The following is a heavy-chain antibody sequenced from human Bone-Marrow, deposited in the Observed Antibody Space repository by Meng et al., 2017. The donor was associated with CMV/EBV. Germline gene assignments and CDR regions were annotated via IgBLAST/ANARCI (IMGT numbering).Heavy chain of an antibody. V-gene: IGHV3-48*03. D-gene: IGHD2-2*01. Sequence: GGSLRLSCAASGFTFSSYEMNWVRQAPGKGLEWVSYISSSGSTIYYADSVKGRFTISRDNAKNSLFLQMNSLRAEDTAQYFCARTKLFVVIPTGRNWYFDLWGRGTLVTVSS. CDR1: GFTFSSYE. CDR3: ARTKLFVVIPTGRNWYFDL. J-gene: IGHJ2*01. CDR2: ISSSGSTI.